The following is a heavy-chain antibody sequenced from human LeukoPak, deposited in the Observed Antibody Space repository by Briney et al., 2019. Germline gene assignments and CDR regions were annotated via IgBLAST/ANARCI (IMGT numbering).Heavy chain of an antibody. V-gene: IGHV3-30-3*01. D-gene: IGHD3-3*01. J-gene: IGHJ5*02. CDR3: ARDGRFLEWLLLTSPWFDP. CDR2: ISYDGSNK. CDR1: GFTFSIYA. Sequence: GGSLRLSCAASGFTFSIYAMHWVRQAPGKGLEWVAVISYDGSNKYYADSVKGRFTISRDNSKNTLYLQMNSLRAEDTAVYYCARDGRFLEWLLLTSPWFDPWGQGTLVTVSS.